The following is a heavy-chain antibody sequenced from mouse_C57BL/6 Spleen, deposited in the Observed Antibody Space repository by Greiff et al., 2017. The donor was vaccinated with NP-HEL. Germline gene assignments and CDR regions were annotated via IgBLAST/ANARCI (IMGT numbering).Heavy chain of an antibody. CDR3: ARSWGDSSGFDY. J-gene: IGHJ2*01. CDR1: GYAFSSYW. CDR2: IYPGDGDT. Sequence: QVQLKQSGAELVKPGASVKISCKASGYAFSSYWMNWVKQRPGKGLEWIGQIYPGDGDTNYNGKFKGKATLTADKSSSTAYMQLSSLTSEDSAVYFWARSWGDSSGFDYWGQGTTLTVSS. V-gene: IGHV1-80*01. D-gene: IGHD3-2*02.